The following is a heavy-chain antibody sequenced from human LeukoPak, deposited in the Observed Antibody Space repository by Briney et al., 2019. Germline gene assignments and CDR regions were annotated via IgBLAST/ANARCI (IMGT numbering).Heavy chain of an antibody. J-gene: IGHJ6*02. CDR1: GGTFSSYA. V-gene: IGHV1-69*04. CDR2: IIPILGIA. Sequence: GASVKVSCKASGGTFSSYAISWVRQAPGQGLEWMGRIIPILGIANYAQKFQGRVTITADKSTSTAYMELSSLRSEDTAVYYCAGGYGSGSYYNPYYYYGMDVWGQGTTATVSS. CDR3: AGGYGSGSYYNPYYYYGMDV. D-gene: IGHD3-10*01.